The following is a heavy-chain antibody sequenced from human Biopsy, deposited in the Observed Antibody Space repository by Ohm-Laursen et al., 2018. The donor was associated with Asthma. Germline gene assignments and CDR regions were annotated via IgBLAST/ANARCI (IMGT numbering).Heavy chain of an antibody. CDR1: SGSGGYMRSGNYY. D-gene: IGHD6-13*01. CDR2: IYYSGTT. J-gene: IGHJ6*02. V-gene: IGHV4-39*01. CDR3: VRGSSSWHHGPFHYYYGLDV. Sequence: SETLSLTCSLSSGSGGYMRSGNYYWGWIRQPPRKGLEWIGSIYYSGTTYYNPSLESRVTVSADTSKNQFSLKLTSVTAADTAVYYCVRGSSSWHHGPFHYYYGLDVWGQGTTATVSS.